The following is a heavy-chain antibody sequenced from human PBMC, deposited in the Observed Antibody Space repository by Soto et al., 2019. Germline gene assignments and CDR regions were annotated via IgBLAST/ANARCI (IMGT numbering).Heavy chain of an antibody. CDR2: IIPIFGTA. CDR3: ARGEIDYGDPNDAFDI. D-gene: IGHD4-17*01. J-gene: IGHJ3*02. V-gene: IGHV1-69*01. Sequence: QVQLVQSGAEVKKPGSSVKVSCKASGGTFSSYAISWVRQAPGQGLEWMGGIIPIFGTANYAQKFQGRVTITADESTSTGYMELSSLRSEDTAVYYCARGEIDYGDPNDAFDIWGQGTMVTVSS. CDR1: GGTFSSYA.